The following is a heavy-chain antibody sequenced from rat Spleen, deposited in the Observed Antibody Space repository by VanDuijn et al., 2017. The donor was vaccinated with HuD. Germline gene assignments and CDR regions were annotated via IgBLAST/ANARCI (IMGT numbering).Heavy chain of an antibody. D-gene: IGHD1-11*01. CDR1: GFTFSNYG. CDR3: ARGYTLDY. V-gene: IGHV5-29*01. CDR2: ISYDGSST. Sequence: EVQLVESGGGLVQPGRSLKLSCAASGFTFSNYGMAWVRQAPTKGLEWVATISYDGSSTYYRDSVKGRFTISRDNAKGTLYLQMDSLRSEDTATYYCARGYTLDYWGQGVMVTVSS. J-gene: IGHJ2*01.